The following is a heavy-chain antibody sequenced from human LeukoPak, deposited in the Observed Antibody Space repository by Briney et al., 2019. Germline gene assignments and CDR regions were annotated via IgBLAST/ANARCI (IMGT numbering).Heavy chain of an antibody. Sequence: GGSLRLSCAASGFTFSSYAMSWVRQAPGKGLEWVSVIYSGGSTYYADSVKGRFTISRDNSKNTLYLQMNSLRAEDTAVYYCARDLPRPYYYYGMDAWGQGTTVTVSS. CDR1: GFTFSSYA. CDR2: IYSGGST. CDR3: ARDLPRPYYYYGMDA. V-gene: IGHV3-66*01. J-gene: IGHJ6*02. D-gene: IGHD5/OR15-5a*01.